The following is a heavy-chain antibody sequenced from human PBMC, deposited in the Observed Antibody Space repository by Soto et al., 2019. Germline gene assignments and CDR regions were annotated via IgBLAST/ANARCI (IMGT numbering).Heavy chain of an antibody. Sequence: PSQTLSLTCAISGDSVSSNSAAWNWIRQSPSRGLEWLGRTYYRSKWYNDYAVSVKSRITINPDTSKNQFSLQLNSVTPEDTAVYYCARDFPCSSTSCPDYYYYYGMDVWGQGTTVTVSS. V-gene: IGHV6-1*01. CDR2: TYYRSKWYN. J-gene: IGHJ6*02. CDR3: ARDFPCSSTSCPDYYYYYGMDV. D-gene: IGHD2-2*01. CDR1: GDSVSSNSAA.